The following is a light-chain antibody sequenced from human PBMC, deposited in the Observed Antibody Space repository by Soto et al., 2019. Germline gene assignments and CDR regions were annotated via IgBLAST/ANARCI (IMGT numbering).Light chain of an antibody. Sequence: SYELTQPPSVSVSPGQTASITCCGDKLGYKYACWYQQKPGQSPVLVIYQDNKRPSGIPERFSGSNSGNTATLTISETQALDEADYYCQAWDSSSAFFGGGTKLTVL. J-gene: IGLJ2*01. CDR2: QDN. CDR3: QAWDSSSAF. V-gene: IGLV3-1*01. CDR1: KLGYKY.